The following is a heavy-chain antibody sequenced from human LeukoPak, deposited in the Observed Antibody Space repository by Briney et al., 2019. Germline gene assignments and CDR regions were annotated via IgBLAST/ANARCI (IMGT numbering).Heavy chain of an antibody. Sequence: SETLSLTCTVSGGSISSSSYYWGWIRQPPGKGLEWIGSSYYSGSTYYNTSLKSRVTIAVDTSKNHFSMKLSSVTGADTAVSYCARDSGYYDSSGHFDYWGQGTLVTVSS. V-gene: IGHV4-39*07. D-gene: IGHD3-22*01. J-gene: IGHJ4*02. CDR2: SYYSGST. CDR1: GGSISSSSYY. CDR3: ARDSGYYDSSGHFDY.